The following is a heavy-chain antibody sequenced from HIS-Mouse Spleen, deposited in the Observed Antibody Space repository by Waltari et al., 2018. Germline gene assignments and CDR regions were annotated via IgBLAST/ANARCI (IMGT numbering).Heavy chain of an antibody. CDR3: AREIPYSSSWYDWYFDL. V-gene: IGHV4-39*07. J-gene: IGHJ2*01. D-gene: IGHD6-13*01. CDR1: GFTFSSYG. Sequence: QVQLVESGGGVVQPGRSLRLSCAASGFTFSSYGMHWVRQAPGKGLEWIGSIYYSGRTYYNPSLKSRVTISVDTSKNQFSLKLSSVTAADTAVYYCAREIPYSSSWYDWYFDLWGRGTLVTVSS. CDR2: IYYSGRT.